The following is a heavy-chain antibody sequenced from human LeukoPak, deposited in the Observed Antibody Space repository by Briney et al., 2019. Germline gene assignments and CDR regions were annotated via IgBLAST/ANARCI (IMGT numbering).Heavy chain of an antibody. CDR1: GGSISSGGYY. Sequence: SQTLSLTCTVSGGSISSGGYYWSWIRQHPGQGLEWIGYIYYSGSTYYNPSLKSRVTISVDTSKNQFSLKLSSVTAADTAVYYCARDFTRPYYYGMDVWGQGTTVTVSS. D-gene: IGHD3-16*01. J-gene: IGHJ6*02. CDR3: ARDFTRPYYYGMDV. CDR2: IYYSGST. V-gene: IGHV4-31*03.